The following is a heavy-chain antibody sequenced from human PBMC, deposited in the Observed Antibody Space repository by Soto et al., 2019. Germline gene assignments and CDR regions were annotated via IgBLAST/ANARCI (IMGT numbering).Heavy chain of an antibody. CDR1: GYTFTGYY. D-gene: IGHD5-18*01. J-gene: IGHJ6*02. CDR3: ARGGYSYGLDYYYYYGMDV. Sequence: GASVKVSCKASGYTFTGYYMHWVRQAPGQGLEWMGWINPNSGGTNYAQKFQGWVTMTRDTSISTAYMELSRLRSEDTAVYYCARGGYSYGLDYYYYYGMDVWGQGTTVTVSS. CDR2: INPNSGGT. V-gene: IGHV1-2*04.